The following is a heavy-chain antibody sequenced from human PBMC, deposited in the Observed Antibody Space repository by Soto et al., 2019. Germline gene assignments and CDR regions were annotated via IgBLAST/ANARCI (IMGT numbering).Heavy chain of an antibody. CDR3: VRDLSGSGD. J-gene: IGHJ4*02. D-gene: IGHD3-10*01. Sequence: QVQLVESGGGVVQPGRSLRLSCAASGFAFSSYAMHWLRQAPGKGLEWVAVISYDGSNKYYADSVKGRFTISRDNSKNTLYLQMNSLRAEDTAVYYCVRDLSGSGDWGQGTLVTVSS. CDR2: ISYDGSNK. V-gene: IGHV3-30-3*01. CDR1: GFAFSSYA.